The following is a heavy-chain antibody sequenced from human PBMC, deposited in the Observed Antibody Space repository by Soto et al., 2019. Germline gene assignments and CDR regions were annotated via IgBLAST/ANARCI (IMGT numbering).Heavy chain of an antibody. J-gene: IGHJ5*02. V-gene: IGHV1-8*01. CDR2: MNPNSGDT. CDR1: GNTFTKYD. Sequence: QVQLVQYGAEVKKPGASVKVSCKASGNTFTKYDINWVRQATGQGLEYLGWMNPNSGDTAYVQKFQGRVTMTWDTSIGTAYMELRSLRSEDTAVYFCARGVKYGAYSRWFDPWGQGTLVTVSS. D-gene: IGHD4-17*01. CDR3: ARGVKYGAYSRWFDP.